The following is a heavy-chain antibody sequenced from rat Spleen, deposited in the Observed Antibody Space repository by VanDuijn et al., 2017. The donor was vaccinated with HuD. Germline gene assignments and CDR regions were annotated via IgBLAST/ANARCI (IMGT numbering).Heavy chain of an antibody. CDR2: ILYDGTNT. J-gene: IGHJ1*01. D-gene: IGHD1-12*01. CDR3: ARLERDSYADYWYFDF. V-gene: IGHV5-17*01. CDR1: GFTFRDYA. Sequence: EVQLVESGGGLVQPGRSLKLSCVASGFTFRDYAMAWVRQAPKKGLEWVATILYDGTNTYFRDSVKGRFTISRDNAKNTLYLQMNSLRSEDTATYYCARLERDSYADYWYFDFWGPGTMVTVSS.